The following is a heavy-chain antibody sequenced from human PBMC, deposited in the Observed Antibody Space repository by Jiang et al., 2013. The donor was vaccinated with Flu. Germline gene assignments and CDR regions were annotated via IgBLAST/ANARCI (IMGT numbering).Heavy chain of an antibody. CDR3: ARAASYFDSTASTFDY. V-gene: IGHV1-2*06. D-gene: IGHD3-9*01. CDR2: INPNSGGT. CDR1: GYTFTGYY. J-gene: IGHJ4*02. Sequence: GAEVKKPGASVRVSCKASGYTFTGYYMHWVRQAPGQGLEWMGRINPNSGGTNYAQNFQDRVAMTRDKSINTAYMELSRLRSDDTAVYYCARAASYFDSTASTFDYWGQGTLVTVSS.